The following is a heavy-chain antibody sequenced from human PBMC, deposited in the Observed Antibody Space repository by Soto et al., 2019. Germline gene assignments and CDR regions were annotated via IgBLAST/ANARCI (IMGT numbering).Heavy chain of an antibody. Sequence: SETLSLTCAVSGYSISSGYYWGWIRQPPGKGLEWIGSIYHSGSTYYNPSLKSRVTVSVDTSKNQFSLKLSSVTAADTAVYYCARLSGWPGYYYYYGMDVWGQGTTVTVSS. CDR3: ARLSGWPGYYYYYGMDV. CDR1: GYSISSGYY. J-gene: IGHJ6*02. CDR2: IYHSGST. D-gene: IGHD6-19*01. V-gene: IGHV4-38-2*01.